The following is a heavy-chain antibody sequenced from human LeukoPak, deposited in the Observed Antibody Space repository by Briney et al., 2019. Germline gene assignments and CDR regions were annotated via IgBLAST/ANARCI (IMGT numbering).Heavy chain of an antibody. Sequence: GGSLRLSCAASGFTFSSYGMNWVRQAPGKGLEWVSYISSSGSTIYYADSVKGRFTISRDNAKNSLYLQMNSLRAEDTAVYYCARVKSGWSARTFDYWGQGTLVTVSS. V-gene: IGHV3-48*03. J-gene: IGHJ4*02. CDR2: ISSSGSTI. CDR3: ARVKSGWSARTFDY. D-gene: IGHD6-19*01. CDR1: GFTFSSYG.